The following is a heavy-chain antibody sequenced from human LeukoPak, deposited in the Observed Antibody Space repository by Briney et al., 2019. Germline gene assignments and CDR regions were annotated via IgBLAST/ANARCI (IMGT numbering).Heavy chain of an antibody. V-gene: IGHV1-8*01. D-gene: IGHD1-26*01. Sequence: ASVKVSCKASGYTFSSYDINWVRQATGQGLEWMGWTNPNSGNTGYAQKFQGRVTMTRNTSISTAYMELSSLRSEDTAVYCCARGKVGARQFDPWGQGTLVTVSS. CDR1: GYTFSSYD. CDR3: ARGKVGARQFDP. CDR2: TNPNSGNT. J-gene: IGHJ5*02.